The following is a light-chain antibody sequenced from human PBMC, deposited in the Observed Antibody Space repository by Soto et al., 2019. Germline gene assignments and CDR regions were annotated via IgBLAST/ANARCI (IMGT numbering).Light chain of an antibody. CDR2: AAS. V-gene: IGKV1-9*01. Sequence: QVTQSPSFLSASVGGMVTITCRASQGISSYLAWYQQKPGKAPKLLIYAASTLQSGVPSRFSGSGSGTEFTLTISSLQPEDFATYYCQQLNSYPITFGQGRRLEIK. J-gene: IGKJ5*01. CDR1: QGISSY. CDR3: QQLNSYPIT.